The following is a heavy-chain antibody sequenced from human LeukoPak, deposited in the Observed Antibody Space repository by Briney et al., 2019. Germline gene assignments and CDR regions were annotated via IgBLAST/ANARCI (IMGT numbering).Heavy chain of an antibody. J-gene: IGHJ5*02. CDR2: INSDGSTT. CDR3: TRRVSATRWFDP. D-gene: IGHD2-15*01. Sequence: GGSLRLSCVASGSTLSSHWMHWVRQAPGKGLVWVSRINSDGSTTNYADSVKGRFTISRDNAENTLYLQMNSLRVEDTAVYYCTRRVSATRWFDPWGQGTLVTVSS. CDR1: GSTLSSHW. V-gene: IGHV3-74*01.